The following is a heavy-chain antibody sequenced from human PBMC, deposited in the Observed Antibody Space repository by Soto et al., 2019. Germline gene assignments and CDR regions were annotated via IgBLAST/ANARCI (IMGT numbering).Heavy chain of an antibody. J-gene: IGHJ4*02. CDR2: INPSGGST. CDR1: GYTFTSYY. CDR3: ARVLIYDSSGYYFAY. D-gene: IGHD3-22*01. Sequence: ASVKVSCKASGYTFTSYYMHWVRQAPGQGLEWMGIINPSGGSTRYAQKFQGRVTMTRDTSTSTVYMELSSLRSEDTAVYYCARVLIYDSSGYYFAYWAQGTPVPVSS. V-gene: IGHV1-46*01.